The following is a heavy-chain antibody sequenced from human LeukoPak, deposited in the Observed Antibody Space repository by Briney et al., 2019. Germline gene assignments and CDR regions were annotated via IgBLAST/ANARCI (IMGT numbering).Heavy chain of an antibody. J-gene: IGHJ4*02. Sequence: SQTLSLTCTVSGGSISSGGYYWSWIRQPPGKGLEWIGYIYYSGSTYYNPSLKSRVTISVDTSKNQFSLKLSSVTAADTAVYYCARGKIYNRNSSYFDYWGQGTLVTVSS. V-gene: IGHV4-31*03. CDR1: GGSISSGGYY. CDR3: ARGKIYNRNSSYFDY. D-gene: IGHD1-14*01. CDR2: IYYSGST.